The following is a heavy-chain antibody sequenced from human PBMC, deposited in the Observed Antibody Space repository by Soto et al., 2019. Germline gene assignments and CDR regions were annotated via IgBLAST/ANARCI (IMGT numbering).Heavy chain of an antibody. CDR1: GFTFSSHG. CDR2: IWYDGSNK. V-gene: IGHV3-33*01. D-gene: IGHD6-19*01. Sequence: QVQLVESGGGVVQPGRSLRLSCAASGFTFSSHGMHWVRQAPGKGLEWVAVIWYDGSNKYYADSVKGRFTISREDSKNMVYLQMNSLRAEDTAVYYGVRDGWYSSQAPYWGQGTLVTVSS. J-gene: IGHJ4*02. CDR3: VRDGWYSSQAPY.